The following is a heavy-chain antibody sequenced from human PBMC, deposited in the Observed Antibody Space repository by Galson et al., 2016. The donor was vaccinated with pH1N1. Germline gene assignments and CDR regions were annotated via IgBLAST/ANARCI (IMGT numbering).Heavy chain of an antibody. Sequence: SVKVSCKASGGTLSSYAISWVRQAPGQGLEWMGNILPILGIPDYAQEFQDRVKITADKSTNTAYLELSSLRSEDTAVYYCARDREDYWSGYLFDYWGQGTL. CDR3: ARDREDYWSGYLFDY. V-gene: IGHV1-69*04. CDR2: ILPILGIP. CDR1: GGTLSSYA. J-gene: IGHJ4*02. D-gene: IGHD3-3*01.